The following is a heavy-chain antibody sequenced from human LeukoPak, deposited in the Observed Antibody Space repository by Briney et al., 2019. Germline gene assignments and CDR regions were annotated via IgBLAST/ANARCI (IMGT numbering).Heavy chain of an antibody. V-gene: IGHV1-18*01. Sequence: ASVKVSCKASGYTFTSYGISWVRQAPGQGLEWMGWISAYNGNTNYAQKLQGRVTMTTDTSTSTAYMELRSLRSDDTAVYYCAKPDHYGDYFDYWGQGTLVTVSS. CDR1: GYTFTSYG. CDR2: ISAYNGNT. D-gene: IGHD4-17*01. J-gene: IGHJ4*02. CDR3: AKPDHYGDYFDY.